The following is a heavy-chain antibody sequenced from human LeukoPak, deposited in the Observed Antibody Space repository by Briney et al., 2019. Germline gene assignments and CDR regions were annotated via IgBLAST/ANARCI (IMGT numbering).Heavy chain of an antibody. Sequence: ASVKVSCKASGYTFTGYYMHWVRQAPGQGLGWMGWINPNSGGTNYAQRFQGGVTMTRDTSISTAYMDLSRLRSDDTAVYYCARRGSPGGFDIWGQGTMVTVSS. CDR2: INPNSGGT. V-gene: IGHV1-2*02. J-gene: IGHJ3*02. D-gene: IGHD1-26*01. CDR1: GYTFTGYY. CDR3: ARRGSPGGFDI.